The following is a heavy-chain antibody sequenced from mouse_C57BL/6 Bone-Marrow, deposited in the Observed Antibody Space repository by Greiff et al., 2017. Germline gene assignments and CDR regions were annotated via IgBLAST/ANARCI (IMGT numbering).Heavy chain of an antibody. CDR1: GFNIKDDY. D-gene: IGHD1-1*01. CDR2: IDPENGDT. Sequence: EVKLQESGAELVRPGASVKLSCTASGFNIKDDYMHWVKQRPEQGLEWIGWIDPENGDTEYASKFQGKATITADTSSNTAYPQLSSLTSEDTAVYYCTTGGGSSLFDYWGQGTTLTVSS. V-gene: IGHV14-4*01. J-gene: IGHJ2*01. CDR3: TTGGGSSLFDY.